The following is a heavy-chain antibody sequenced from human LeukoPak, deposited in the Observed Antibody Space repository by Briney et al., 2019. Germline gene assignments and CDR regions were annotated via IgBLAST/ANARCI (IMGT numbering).Heavy chain of an antibody. CDR2: IYYSGST. V-gene: IGHV4-59*01. CDR3: ARGWARGVSWFDP. D-gene: IGHD2-8*01. CDR1: GGSISSYY. Sequence: PSETLSLTCTVSGGSISSYYWSWIRQPPGKGLEWIGYIYYSGSTNYNPSLKSRVTISVDTSKNQFSLKLSSVTAADTAVYYGARGWARGVSWFDPWGQGTLVTVSS. J-gene: IGHJ5*02.